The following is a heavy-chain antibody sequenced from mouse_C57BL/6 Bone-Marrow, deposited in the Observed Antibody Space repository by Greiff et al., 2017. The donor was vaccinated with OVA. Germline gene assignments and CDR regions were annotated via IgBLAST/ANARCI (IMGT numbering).Heavy chain of an antibody. Sequence: VQLQQSDAELVKPGASVKISCKVSGYTFTDHTIHWMKQRPEQGLEWIGYIYPRDGSTKYNEKFKGKATLTADKSSSTAYTQLNSLTSEDSAVYFCARGGYSNYDAMDYWGQGTSVTVSS. J-gene: IGHJ4*01. CDR3: ARGGYSNYDAMDY. CDR2: IYPRDGST. V-gene: IGHV1-78*01. D-gene: IGHD2-5*01. CDR1: GYTFTDHT.